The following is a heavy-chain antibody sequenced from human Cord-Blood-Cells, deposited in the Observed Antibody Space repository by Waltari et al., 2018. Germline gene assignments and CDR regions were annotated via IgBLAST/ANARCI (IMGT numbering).Heavy chain of an antibody. CDR3: ARDRAPPDAFDI. Sequence: QVQLVQSGAEVKKPGSSVKVSCKASGGPFRSYAISWVRQAPGQGLEWMGGIIPIFGTANYAQKFRGRVTITADESTSTAYMELSSLRSEDTAVYYCARDRAPPDAFDIWGQGTMVTVSS. J-gene: IGHJ3*02. CDR1: GGPFRSYA. CDR2: IIPIFGTA. V-gene: IGHV1-69*01.